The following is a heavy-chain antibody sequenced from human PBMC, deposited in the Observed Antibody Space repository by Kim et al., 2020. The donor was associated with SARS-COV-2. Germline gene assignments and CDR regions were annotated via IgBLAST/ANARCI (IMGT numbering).Heavy chain of an antibody. V-gene: IGHV4-61*02. Sequence: SETLSLTCTVSGGSISSGSYYWSWIRQPAGKALEWIGRIYTSGSTNYNPSLKSRVTISVDTSKNQFSLKLSSVTAADTAVYYCARGIAVAGNDDYYYYYGMDVWGQGTTVTVSS. CDR1: GGSISSGSYY. CDR3: ARGIAVAGNDDYYYYYGMDV. J-gene: IGHJ6*02. CDR2: IYTSGST. D-gene: IGHD6-19*01.